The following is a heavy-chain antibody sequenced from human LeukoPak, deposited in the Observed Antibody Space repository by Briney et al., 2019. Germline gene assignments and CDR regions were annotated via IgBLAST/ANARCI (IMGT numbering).Heavy chain of an antibody. Sequence: GGSLRLSCAASGFSFSSYGMAWVRQVPGKGLEWVSAITDNAKSTYYTDPVKGRFTISRVNSENTLFLQMNSLRGEDTATYYCARCGGDTCYSRPPDYWSQGVLVTVSS. D-gene: IGHD2-21*02. CDR3: ARCGGDTCYSRPPDY. V-gene: IGHV3-23*01. J-gene: IGHJ4*02. CDR2: ITDNAKST. CDR1: GFSFSSYG.